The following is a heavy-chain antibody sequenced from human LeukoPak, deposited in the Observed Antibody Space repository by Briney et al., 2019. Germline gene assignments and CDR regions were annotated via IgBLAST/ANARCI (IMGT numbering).Heavy chain of an antibody. CDR2: ISSSGDTM. CDR3: ARRGNMSSHAFDI. J-gene: IGHJ3*02. CDR1: GFTLSHYY. Sequence: SGGSLRLSCAASGFTLSHYYMTWIRQAPGKGLEWLSCISSSGDTMYYADSVKGRFTVSRDNAENSLYLQMNSLRAEDTAVYYCARRGNMSSHAFDIWGQGTVVTVSS. V-gene: IGHV3-11*01. D-gene: IGHD2/OR15-2a*01.